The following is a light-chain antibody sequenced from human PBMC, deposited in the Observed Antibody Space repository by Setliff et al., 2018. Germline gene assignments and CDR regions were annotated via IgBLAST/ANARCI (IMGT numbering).Light chain of an antibody. J-gene: IGLJ1*01. CDR3: ISYAVSNNGLV. CDR2: EVS. Sequence: SALTQPPSASGSPGQSVTISCTGSSSDVGGYKYVSWYQQHPGKAPKLMIYEVSKRPSGVPDRFSGSKSGNTASLTVSGLQAEDDADYYCISYAVSNNGLVFGTGTKGTV. CDR1: SSDVGGYKY. V-gene: IGLV2-8*01.